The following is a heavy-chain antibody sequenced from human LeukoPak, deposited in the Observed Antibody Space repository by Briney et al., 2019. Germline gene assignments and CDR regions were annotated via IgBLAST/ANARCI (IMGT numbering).Heavy chain of an antibody. V-gene: IGHV3-23*01. J-gene: IGHJ4*02. CDR3: VTMAGPGRRHYFDS. D-gene: IGHD2-8*01. CDR2: INGRGDDK. CDR1: GVTFSSHG. Sequence: GGSLSLSCEGSGVTFSSHGMAWVRKDPGKGLNWVSGINGRGDDKYYAASVKGRFPVSRDNSRNTLYLHMSALRAEATAAYYCVTMAGPGRRHYFDSWGPGILVSVSS.